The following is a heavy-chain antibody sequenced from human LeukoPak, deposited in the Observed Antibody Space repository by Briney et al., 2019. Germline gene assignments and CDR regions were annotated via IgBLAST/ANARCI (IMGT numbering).Heavy chain of an antibody. Sequence: ASGTVSFKSSGYTFTGYYMHWVRQAPGQGLEWMGWINSNSGGTNYAHKFQCKVTMTRHTSISTAHIELTRLRSDDTAVYYCARYCSSTSCYSDYWGQGTLVTVSS. V-gene: IGHV1-2*07. CDR2: INSNSGGT. J-gene: IGHJ4*02. D-gene: IGHD2-2*01. CDR1: GYTFTGYY. CDR3: ARYCSSTSCYSDY.